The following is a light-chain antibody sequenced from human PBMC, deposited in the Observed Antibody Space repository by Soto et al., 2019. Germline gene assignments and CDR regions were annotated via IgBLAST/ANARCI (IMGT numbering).Light chain of an antibody. CDR3: QQYGSSALT. CDR2: GAS. Sequence: DIVLTQSPGTLSLSQGERATLSYRASQTVRSSSLAWYQQKPGQAPRLLIYGASTRATGIPARFSGSGSGTDFTLTISRLEPEDFAVYYCQQYGSSALTFGGGTKVDIK. J-gene: IGKJ4*01. CDR1: QTVRSSS. V-gene: IGKV3-20*01.